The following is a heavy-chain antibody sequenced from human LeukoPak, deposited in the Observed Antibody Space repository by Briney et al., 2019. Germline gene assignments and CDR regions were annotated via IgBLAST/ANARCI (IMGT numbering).Heavy chain of an antibody. CDR2: ISSSSSYI. V-gene: IGHV3-21*01. J-gene: IGHJ5*02. CDR3: ASSGYSYGDAWFDP. CDR1: GFTFSSYS. Sequence: GGPLRLSCAASGFTFSSYSMNWVRQAPGKGLEWVSSISSSSSYIYYADSVKGRFTISRDNAKNSLYLQMNSLRAEDTAVYYCASSGYSYGDAWFDPWGQGTLVTVSS. D-gene: IGHD5-18*01.